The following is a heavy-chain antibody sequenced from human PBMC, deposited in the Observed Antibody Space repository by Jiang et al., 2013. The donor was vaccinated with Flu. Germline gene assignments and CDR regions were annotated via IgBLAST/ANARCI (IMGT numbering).Heavy chain of an antibody. CDR2: INTNTGNP. D-gene: IGHD5-12*01. CDR3: ARRIELRWDYYYYGMDV. CDR1: GYTFTSYA. Sequence: QSGSELKKPGASVKISCKVSGYTFTSYAMNWVRQAPGQGLEWMGWINTNTGNPTYAQGFTGRFVFSLDTSVSTAYLQISSLKAEDTAVYYCARRIELRWDYYYYGMDVWGQGTTVTVSS. J-gene: IGHJ6*02. V-gene: IGHV7-4-1*02.